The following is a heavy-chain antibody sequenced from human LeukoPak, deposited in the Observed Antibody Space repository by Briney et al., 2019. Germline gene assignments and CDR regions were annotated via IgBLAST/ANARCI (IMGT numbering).Heavy chain of an antibody. CDR1: GVSISSSNW. CDR3: ARKYYDFWSGSPTALDY. J-gene: IGHJ4*02. V-gene: IGHV4-4*02. D-gene: IGHD3-3*01. CDR2: IYHSGST. Sequence: SGTLSLTCAVSGVSISSSNWWSWVRQPPGKGLEWIGEIYHSGSTNYNPSLKSRVTISVDKSKNQFSLKLSSVTAADTAVYYCARKYYDFWSGSPTALDYWGQGTLVTVSS.